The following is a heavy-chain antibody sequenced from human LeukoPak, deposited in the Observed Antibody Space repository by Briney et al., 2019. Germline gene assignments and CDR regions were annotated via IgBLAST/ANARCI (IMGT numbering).Heavy chain of an antibody. CDR3: ARGGSTGPHWFDP. V-gene: IGHV1-46*01. J-gene: IGHJ5*02. CDR1: GYTFTSSH. Sequence: ASVKVSCKASGYTFTSSHMHWVRQAPGQGLEWMGIINPNGGSTNYAQKFQGRVTLTRDMSTSTVYMELSSLRSEDTAVYYCARGGSTGPHWFDPWGQGTLVTVSS. CDR2: INPNGGST. D-gene: IGHD2-8*02.